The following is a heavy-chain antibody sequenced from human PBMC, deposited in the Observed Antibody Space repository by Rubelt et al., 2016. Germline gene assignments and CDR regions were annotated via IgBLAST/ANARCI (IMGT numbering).Heavy chain of an antibody. D-gene: IGHD2-15*01. J-gene: IGHJ5*02. CDR1: RGSYY. CDR3: ARVVGYSGGSCYSLAWFDP. V-gene: IGHV4-61*01. Sequence: RGSYYWSWIRQPPGKGLEWIGYIYYSGSTNYNPSLKSRVTISVDTSKNQFSLKLSSVTAADTAVYYCARVVGYSGGSCYSLAWFDPWGQGTLVTVSS. CDR2: IYYSGST.